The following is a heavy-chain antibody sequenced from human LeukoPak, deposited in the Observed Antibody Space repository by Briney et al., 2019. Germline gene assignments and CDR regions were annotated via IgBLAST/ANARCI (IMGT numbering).Heavy chain of an antibody. CDR2: IYYSGST. D-gene: IGHD5-24*01. CDR1: GGSISSNSYY. CDR3: ARGDGYSRFDY. Sequence: SETLSLTCTVSGGSISSNSYYWGWIRQPPGKGLEWIGSIYYSGSTYYNPSLKNRLTISVDTSKNQFSLKLSSVTAADTAVYYCARGDGYSRFDYWGQGTLVTVSS. J-gene: IGHJ4*02. V-gene: IGHV4-39*07.